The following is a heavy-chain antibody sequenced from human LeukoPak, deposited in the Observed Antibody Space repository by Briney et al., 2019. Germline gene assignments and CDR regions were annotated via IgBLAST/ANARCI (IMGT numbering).Heavy chain of an antibody. V-gene: IGHV4-34*01. CDR1: GGSFSGYY. D-gene: IGHD3-22*01. CDR2: INHSGST. J-gene: IGHJ5*02. Sequence: SETLSLTCAVYGGSFSGYYWSWIRQPPGKGLEWIGEINHSGSTNYNPSLKSRVTISVDTSKNQFSLKLSSVTAADTAVYYCARDGYDSSPPQGLGWFDPWGQGTLVTVSS. CDR3: ARDGYDSSPPQGLGWFDP.